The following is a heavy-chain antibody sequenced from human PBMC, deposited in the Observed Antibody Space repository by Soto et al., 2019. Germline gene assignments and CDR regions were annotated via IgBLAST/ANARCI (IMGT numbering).Heavy chain of an antibody. CDR1: GGSFSGYY. D-gene: IGHD3-3*01. Sequence: SETLSLTCAVYGGSFSGYYWSWIRQPPGKGLEWIGEINHSGSTNYNPSLKSRVTISVDTSKNQFSLKLSSVTAADTAVYYCARLRYYDFWSGPPRYYGMDVWGQGTTVTVSS. CDR2: INHSGST. V-gene: IGHV4-34*01. CDR3: ARLRYYDFWSGPPRYYGMDV. J-gene: IGHJ6*02.